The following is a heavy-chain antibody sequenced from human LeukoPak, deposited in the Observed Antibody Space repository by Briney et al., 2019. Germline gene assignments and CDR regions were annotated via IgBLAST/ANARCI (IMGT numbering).Heavy chain of an antibody. CDR2: VTRDGSST. V-gene: IGHV3-64*01. CDR1: GFTSSNYA. CDR3: ARDGATSCLDY. Sequence: TGGSLRLSCAASGFTSSNYAFHWVRQAPGKGLEYVSAVTRDGSSTYYVNSVKGRFTISRDDSKNTLYLQMDSLRAEDMAVYYCARDGATSCLDYWGRGTLVTVSS. D-gene: IGHD2-2*01. J-gene: IGHJ4*02.